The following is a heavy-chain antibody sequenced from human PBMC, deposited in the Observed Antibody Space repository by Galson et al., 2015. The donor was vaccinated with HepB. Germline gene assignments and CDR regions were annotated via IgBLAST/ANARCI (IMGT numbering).Heavy chain of an antibody. Sequence: SLRLSCAASGFTFSSYSMNWVRQAPGKGLEWVSYISSSSNTIYYADSVKGRFTISRDNAKNSLYLQMNSLRAEDTAVYYCARAGGYSSSWSDYWGQGTLVTVFS. J-gene: IGHJ4*02. CDR3: ARAGGYSSSWSDY. D-gene: IGHD6-13*01. V-gene: IGHV3-48*01. CDR1: GFTFSSYS. CDR2: ISSSSNTI.